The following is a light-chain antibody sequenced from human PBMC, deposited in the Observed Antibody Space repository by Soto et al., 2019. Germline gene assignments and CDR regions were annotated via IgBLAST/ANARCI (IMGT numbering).Light chain of an antibody. CDR2: SNN. CDR1: SSNIGSNT. J-gene: IGLJ3*02. Sequence: QPVLTQPPSASGTPGQRVTISCSGSSSNIGSNTVNWYQQLPGTAPKLLIYSNNQRPSGVPDRFSGSKSGTSASLAISGLQSEDEADYYCTAWDDSLNGRVFGGGPKLTVL. CDR3: TAWDDSLNGRV. V-gene: IGLV1-44*01.